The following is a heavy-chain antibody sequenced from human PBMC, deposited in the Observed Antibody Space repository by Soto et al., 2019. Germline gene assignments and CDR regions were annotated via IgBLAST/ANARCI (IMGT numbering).Heavy chain of an antibody. CDR1: GYTLTELS. D-gene: IGHD6-13*01. V-gene: IGHV1-24*01. J-gene: IGHJ5*02. CDR3: ATTSPSIYSSSWLSWFDP. CDR2: FDPEDGET. Sequence: GASVKVSCKVSGYTLTELSMHWVRQAPGKGLEWMGGFDPEDGETIYAQKFQGRVTMTEDTSTDTAYMELSSLRSEDTAVYYCATTSPSIYSSSWLSWFDPWGQGTLVTVYS.